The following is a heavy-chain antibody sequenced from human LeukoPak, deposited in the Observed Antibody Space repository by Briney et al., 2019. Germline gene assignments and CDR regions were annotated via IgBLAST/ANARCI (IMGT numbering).Heavy chain of an antibody. CDR1: GGSSCSDTFS. CDR2: IFHTGST. CDR3: VRGYRDYPYYFDN. D-gene: IGHD4-11*01. V-gene: IGHV4-30-2*01. J-gene: IGHJ4*02. Sequence: SETLSRTCTVSGGSSCSDTFSYNWIRQPPGKGLEWIGYIFHTGSTYYSPSLKSRVTIAVDRSKNQFSLKLSSVTAADTAVYYCVRGYRDYPYYFDNWGQGTLVTVSS.